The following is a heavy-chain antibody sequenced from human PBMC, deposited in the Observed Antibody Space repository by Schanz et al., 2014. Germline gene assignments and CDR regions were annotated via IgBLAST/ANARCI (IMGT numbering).Heavy chain of an antibody. D-gene: IGHD6-19*01. Sequence: VQLVESGGGVVQPGGSLRLSCAASGFTVSKNYMSWVRQAPGKGLEWISIIYTDGSTYYADSVRDRFTISRDNSKNTLYLQMNSLRDDASAIYYCAKDHPSSGWPELDVWGQGTQVTVSS. CDR3: AKDHPSSGWPELDV. J-gene: IGHJ4*02. CDR1: GFTVSKNY. V-gene: IGHV3-66*01. CDR2: IYTDGST.